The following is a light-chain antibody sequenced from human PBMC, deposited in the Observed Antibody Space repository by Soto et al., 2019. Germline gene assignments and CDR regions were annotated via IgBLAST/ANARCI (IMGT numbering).Light chain of an antibody. V-gene: IGLV1-40*01. CDR3: QPYYRTVGVYVV. CDR1: RSNIGAGHD. J-gene: IGLJ2*01. CDR2: GNT. Sequence: QSVLTQPPSVSGAPGQRVTISCTGSRSNIGAGHDVHWYQQLPGAAPKLLIYGNTNRPSGVPERFSGSKSGTSASLAITGRQPEDEDDYYCQPYYRTVGVYVVFGGGTKLTVL.